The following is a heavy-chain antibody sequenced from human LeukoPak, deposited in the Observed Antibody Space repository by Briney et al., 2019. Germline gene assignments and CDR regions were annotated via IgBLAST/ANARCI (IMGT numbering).Heavy chain of an antibody. CDR3: ARSYCSGGSCYFGAFDI. V-gene: IGHV3-53*01. Sequence: GGSLRLSCAASGFTVSSNYMSWVRQAPGKGLEWVSVIYSGGSTYYADSVKGRFTISRDNSKNTLYLQMNSLRAEDTAVYYCARSYCSGGSCYFGAFDIWGQGTTVTVSS. J-gene: IGHJ3*02. CDR2: IYSGGST. D-gene: IGHD2-15*01. CDR1: GFTVSSNY.